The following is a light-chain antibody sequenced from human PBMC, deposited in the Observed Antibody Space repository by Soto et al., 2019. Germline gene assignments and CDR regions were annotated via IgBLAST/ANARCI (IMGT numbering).Light chain of an antibody. CDR2: DAS. Sequence: EVLMTQSPATLSVSPGERATLSCRASQSVSGKLAWYQQKPGQAPRPLIYDASTRATGIPARFSGSGSGTEFTLTISSLQSEDFAVYYCQQSNNWPWTFGQGTKVDIK. J-gene: IGKJ1*01. CDR1: QSVSGK. V-gene: IGKV3-15*01. CDR3: QQSNNWPWT.